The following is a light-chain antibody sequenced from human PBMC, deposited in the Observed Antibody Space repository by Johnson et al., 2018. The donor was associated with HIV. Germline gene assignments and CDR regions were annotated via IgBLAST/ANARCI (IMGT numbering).Light chain of an antibody. J-gene: IGLJ1*01. Sequence: QSVLTQPPSVSAAPGQTVTISCSGSSSNVGSSFVSWYRQVPGTAPKLLIYDNNKRPSGIPGRFSGSKSGPSATLGITGLQTGDEADYYCGPWDSSGGVFGTGTKVTGL. V-gene: IGLV1-51*01. CDR1: SSNVGSSF. CDR2: DNN. CDR3: GPWDSSGGV.